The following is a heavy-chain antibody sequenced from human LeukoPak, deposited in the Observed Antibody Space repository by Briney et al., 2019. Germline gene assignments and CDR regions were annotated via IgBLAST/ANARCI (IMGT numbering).Heavy chain of an antibody. Sequence: GGSLRLSCAASGFTFSSHDMHWVRQAPGKGLEWVSSISSSSSYIYYADSVKGRFTISRDNAKNPLYLQMNSLRAEDTAVYYCARGGYDGYFDYWGQGTLVTVSS. CDR3: ARGGYDGYFDY. J-gene: IGHJ4*02. CDR1: GFTFSSHD. V-gene: IGHV3-21*01. CDR2: ISSSSSYI. D-gene: IGHD5-12*01.